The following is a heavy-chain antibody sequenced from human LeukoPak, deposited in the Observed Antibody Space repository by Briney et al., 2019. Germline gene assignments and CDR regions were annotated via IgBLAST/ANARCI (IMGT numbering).Heavy chain of an antibody. CDR1: GSSMNLYS. V-gene: IGHV4-59*12. CDR2: MYYSGTT. CDR3: ARAGTTVVTLGYYYYMDV. D-gene: IGHD4-23*01. J-gene: IGHJ6*03. Sequence: SETLSLTCSVSGSSMNLYSWNWIRQSPGKGLEWIAYMYYSGTTNYNPSLENRAAISLDLSRHQFSLRLNSVTAADTAVYYCARAGTTVVTLGYYYYMDVWGKGTTVTVSS.